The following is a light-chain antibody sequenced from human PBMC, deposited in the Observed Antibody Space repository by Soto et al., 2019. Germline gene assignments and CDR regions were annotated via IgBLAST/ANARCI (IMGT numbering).Light chain of an antibody. CDR2: VAS. V-gene: IGKV1-6*01. J-gene: IGKJ1*01. Sequence: IQMTQSPSSLSASVVDRVTITFRASRSIRTALSWYQHRPGQAPKVLICVASSLQSGVPSRFSGSGYGTDFTLTISSLQHEDFATYYCLQDYNYPWTFGQGTKVDI. CDR3: LQDYNYPWT. CDR1: RSIRTA.